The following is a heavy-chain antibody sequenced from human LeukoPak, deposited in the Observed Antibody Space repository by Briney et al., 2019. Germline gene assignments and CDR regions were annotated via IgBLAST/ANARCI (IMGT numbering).Heavy chain of an antibody. CDR2: IYYSGST. CDR3: ARLSGYSYGYDY. CDR1: GGSISSYY. J-gene: IGHJ4*02. V-gene: IGHV4-59*08. D-gene: IGHD5-18*01. Sequence: SETLSLTCTVSGGSISSYYWSWIRQPPGKGLEWIGYIYYSGSTNYNPSLKSRVTISVDTSKNQFSLKLSSVTAADTAVYYCARLSGYSYGYDYWGQGTLVTVSS.